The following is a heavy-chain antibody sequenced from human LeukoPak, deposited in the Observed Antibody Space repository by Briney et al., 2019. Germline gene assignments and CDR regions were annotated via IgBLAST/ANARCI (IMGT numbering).Heavy chain of an antibody. CDR3: AREGEDYDFDY. CDR2: INHSGST. D-gene: IGHD3-16*01. Sequence: SETLSLTCAVYGVSFNGYYWSWIRQPPGKGLEWIGEINHSGSTNYNPSLKSRVTISVDTSKNQFSLKLSSVTAADTAVYYCAREGEDYDFDYWGQGTLVTVSS. CDR1: GVSFNGYY. V-gene: IGHV4-34*01. J-gene: IGHJ4*02.